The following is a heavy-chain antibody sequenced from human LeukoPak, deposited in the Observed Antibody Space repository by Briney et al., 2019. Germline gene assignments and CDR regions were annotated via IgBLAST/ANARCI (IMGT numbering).Heavy chain of an antibody. CDR3: ARRADDFWSGYYFSY. CDR1: GYSFTRYW. D-gene: IGHD3-3*01. V-gene: IGHV5-51*01. Sequence: GESLKISCKGSGYSFTRYWIGWVRQMPGKGLEWMGIIYPGDSDTRYSPSFQGQVTISADKSISTAYLQWSSLKASDTAMYYCARRADDFWSGYYFSYWGQGTLVTVSS. J-gene: IGHJ4*02. CDR2: IYPGDSDT.